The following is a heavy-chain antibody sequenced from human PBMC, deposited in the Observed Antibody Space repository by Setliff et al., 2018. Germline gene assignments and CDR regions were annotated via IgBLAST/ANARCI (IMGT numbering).Heavy chain of an antibody. CDR3: ARGIGTLDISRYFDY. D-gene: IGHD5-12*01. CDR2: ISSSNSGM. CDR1: GPTFSRYS. V-gene: IGHV3-48*01. Sequence: QPGGSLRLSCAAPGPTFSRYSMNWVRQAPGKGLEWISYISSSNSGMHYADSAKGRFTISRDSTKNSVYLQMNSLRAEDTAVYYCARGIGTLDISRYFDYWGQGTLVTVSS. J-gene: IGHJ4*02.